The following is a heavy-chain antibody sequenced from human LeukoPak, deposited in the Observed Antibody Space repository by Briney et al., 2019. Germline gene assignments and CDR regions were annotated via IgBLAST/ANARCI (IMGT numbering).Heavy chain of an antibody. CDR2: ISSSSSYI. Sequence: PGGSLRLSCAASGFTFNNYAMSWVRQAPGKGLEWVSSISSSSSYIYYADSVKGRFTISRDNAKNSLYLQMNSLRAEDTAVYYCARDSSSSFWGQGTLVTVSS. V-gene: IGHV3-21*01. CDR3: ARDSSSSF. J-gene: IGHJ4*02. CDR1: GFTFNNYA. D-gene: IGHD6-6*01.